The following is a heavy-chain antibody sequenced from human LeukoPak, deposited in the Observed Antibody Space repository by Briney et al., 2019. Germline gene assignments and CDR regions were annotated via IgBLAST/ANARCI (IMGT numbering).Heavy chain of an antibody. Sequence: PSETPSLTCTVSGGSFNTDSYYWGWIRQPPGKGLEWIAYMYYSGTTYYNPSLKSRVTISIDTSKNQFSLNLNSVTAADTAVYYCARGSYDSSGDFLRGPIRGDAFDIWGQGTMVTVSS. D-gene: IGHD3-22*01. CDR2: MYYSGTT. J-gene: IGHJ3*02. CDR1: GGSFNTDSYY. V-gene: IGHV4-39*07. CDR3: ARGSYDSSGDFLRGPIRGDAFDI.